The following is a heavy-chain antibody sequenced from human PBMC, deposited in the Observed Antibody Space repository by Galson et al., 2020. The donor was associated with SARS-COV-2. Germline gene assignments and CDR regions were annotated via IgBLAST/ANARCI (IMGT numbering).Heavy chain of an antibody. Sequence: GESLKISCVASGSTFSRYGMSWVRQAPGQGLDWVATTSATTYYADSVRRRFIISRDDSKNTLYLQMNGLSADVMAVYYCAKDFVRGIGYMDVWGPGTTVTVSS. J-gene: IGHJ6*03. CDR1: GSTFSRYG. CDR3: AKDFVRGIGYMDV. D-gene: IGHD3-10*02. CDR2: TSATT. V-gene: IGHV3-23*01.